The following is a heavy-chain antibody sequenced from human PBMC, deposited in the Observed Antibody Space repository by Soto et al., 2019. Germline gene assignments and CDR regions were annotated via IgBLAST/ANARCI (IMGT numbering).Heavy chain of an antibody. V-gene: IGHV3-48*03. J-gene: IGHJ4*02. CDR3: ARVGLDYDYSGYYFDF. D-gene: IGHD3-22*01. CDR1: GFSFSSFE. Sequence: SGGSLRLSCAVSGFSFSSFEMVWFRQAPGKGLEWVSYISSSGSSLYYADSVKGRFTISRDKAKNSVFLQMNGLRAEDTALYYCARVGLDYDYSGYYFDFWGQGALVTVSS. CDR2: ISSSGSSL.